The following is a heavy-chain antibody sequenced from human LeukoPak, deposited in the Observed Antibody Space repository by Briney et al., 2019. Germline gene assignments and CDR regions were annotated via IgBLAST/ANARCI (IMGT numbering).Heavy chain of an antibody. CDR3: ARAITMKVVSSDAFDI. V-gene: IGHV3-21*01. D-gene: IGHD3-22*01. J-gene: IGHJ3*02. CDR2: ISGTSNYI. CDR1: GFTFNIYS. Sequence: GGSLRLSCAASGFTFNIYSMNWVRQAPGKGLEWVSSISGTSNYIYYADSVKGRFTISRDNAKNSLYLHMNSLRAEDTAVYYCARAITMKVVSSDAFDIWGQGTMVTVSS.